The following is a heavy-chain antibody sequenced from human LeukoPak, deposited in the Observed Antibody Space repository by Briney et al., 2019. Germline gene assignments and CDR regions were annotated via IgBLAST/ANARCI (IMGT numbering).Heavy chain of an antibody. CDR1: GFTFSSYA. CDR2: ISSNGGST. CDR3: VKSEGYRQLESPFDY. D-gene: IGHD6-13*01. J-gene: IGHJ4*02. V-gene: IGHV3-64D*06. Sequence: GGSLRLSCSASGFTFSSYAMHWVRQAPGKGLEYVSAISSNGGSTYYADSVKGRFTISRDNSKNTLYLQMSSLRAEDTAVYYCVKSEGYRQLESPFDYWGQGTLVTVSS.